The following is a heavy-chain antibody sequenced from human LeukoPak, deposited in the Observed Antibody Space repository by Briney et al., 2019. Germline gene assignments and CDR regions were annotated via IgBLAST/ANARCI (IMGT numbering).Heavy chain of an antibody. V-gene: IGHV3-23*01. CDR2: ISGSGGST. J-gene: IGHJ6*02. D-gene: IGHD3-3*01. CDR3: AKGPESHNRPPRYYDFWSGTSYYYYGMDV. Sequence: GGSLRLSCAASGFTFSSYAMSWVRQAPGKGLEWVSAISGSGGSTYYADSVKGRFTISRDNSKSTLYLQMNSLRAEDTAVYYCAKGPESHNRPPRYYDFWSGTSYYYYGMDVWGQGTTVTVSS. CDR1: GFTFSSYA.